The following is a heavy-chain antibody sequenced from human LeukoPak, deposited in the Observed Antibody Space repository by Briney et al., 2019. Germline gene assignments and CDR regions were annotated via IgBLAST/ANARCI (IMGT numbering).Heavy chain of an antibody. CDR1: GGSMSSDNYF. J-gene: IGHJ4*02. Sequence: SRTLSLTCTVSGGSMSSDNYFWSWIRRPAGKGLEWIGRIYTSGTTNYNPSLKSRVTMSVDTSKSQFSLTLSSVTAADTAVYYCARGLHTINFDYCGQGTLVTVSS. V-gene: IGHV4-61*02. CDR2: IYTSGTT. CDR3: ARGLHTINFDY. D-gene: IGHD4-11*01.